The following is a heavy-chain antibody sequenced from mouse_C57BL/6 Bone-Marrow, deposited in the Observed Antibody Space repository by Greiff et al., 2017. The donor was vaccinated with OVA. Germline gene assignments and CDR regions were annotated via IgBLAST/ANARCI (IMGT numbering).Heavy chain of an antibody. V-gene: IGHV7-1*01. Sequence: EVKLVESGGGLVQSGRSLRLSCATSGFTFSDFYMEWVRQAPGKGLEWIAASRNKANDYTTEYSASVKGRFSVSRDTSQSILYLQMNALRAEDTAIYYCARDASQAWFAYWGQGTLVTVSA. D-gene: IGHD3-2*02. CDR1: GFTFSDFY. J-gene: IGHJ3*01. CDR3: ARDASQAWFAY. CDR2: SRNKANDYTT.